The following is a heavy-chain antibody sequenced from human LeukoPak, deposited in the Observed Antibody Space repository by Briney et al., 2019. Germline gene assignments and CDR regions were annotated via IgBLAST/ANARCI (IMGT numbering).Heavy chain of an antibody. V-gene: IGHV3-7*01. J-gene: IGHJ5*02. CDR3: ARVQRFGELLFDP. CDR1: GFTFSDYW. CDR2: IKQDGSEK. D-gene: IGHD3-10*01. Sequence: GGSLRLSCAASGFTFSDYWMHLVRQAPGKGLEWVANIKQDGSEKYYVDSVKGRFTISRDNAKNSLYLQMNSLRAEDTAVYYCARVQRFGELLFDPWGQGTLVTVSS.